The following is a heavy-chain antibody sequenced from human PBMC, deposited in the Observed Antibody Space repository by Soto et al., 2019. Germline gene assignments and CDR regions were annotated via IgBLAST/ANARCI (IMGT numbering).Heavy chain of an antibody. CDR3: GKDQISYCRRTSWPGPSGDMDV. CDR1: GFTFSSYA. Sequence: GGSLRLSCAASGFTFSSYAMSWVRQAPGKGLEWVSAISGSGGSTYYADSVKGRFTISRDTSKNTLYLQMNSLRAEDTAVYYCGKDQISYCRRTSWPGPSGDMDVWGKGTTVTVSS. J-gene: IGHJ6*03. D-gene: IGHD2-2*01. CDR2: ISGSGGST. V-gene: IGHV3-23*01.